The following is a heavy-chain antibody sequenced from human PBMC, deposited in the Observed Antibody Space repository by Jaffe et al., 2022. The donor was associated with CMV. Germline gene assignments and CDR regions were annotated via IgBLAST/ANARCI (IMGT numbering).Heavy chain of an antibody. D-gene: IGHD2-2*01. CDR1: GGPFSISS. Sequence: QVQLQQWGAGLLKASETLSLTCAVYGGPFSISSWSWIRQTPGKGLEWIGEINYSGVTNYNPSLKSRVTISIDTSKSQFSLKVNSMTAADTGVYYCARAAELGWCSTTSCFSMDVWGKGTTVTVSS. CDR3: ARAAELGWCSTTSCFSMDV. V-gene: IGHV4-34*02. J-gene: IGHJ6*03. CDR2: INYSGVT.